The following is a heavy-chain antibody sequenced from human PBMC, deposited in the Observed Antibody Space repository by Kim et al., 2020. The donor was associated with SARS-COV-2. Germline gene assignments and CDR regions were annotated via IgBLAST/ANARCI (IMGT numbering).Heavy chain of an antibody. CDR1: GYDFSIYW. V-gene: IGHV5-51*01. D-gene: IGHD3-9*01. CDR2: IYPGDSDT. J-gene: IGHJ3*01. Sequence: GESLKISCQGSGYDFSIYWIAWVRQTPGRGLEWLGVIYPGDSDTKYSPSFQGRVTMSADKSLRAAFLQWPSLGVSDTAMYYCARRHHELMTGPDAFDFWGQGTVVTVSS. CDR3: ARRHHELMTGPDAFDF.